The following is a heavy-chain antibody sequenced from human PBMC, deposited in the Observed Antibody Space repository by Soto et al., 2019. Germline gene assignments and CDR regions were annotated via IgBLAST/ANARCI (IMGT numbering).Heavy chain of an antibody. CDR3: VRVRRQGATWYNSYCMDV. V-gene: IGHV1-69*06. D-gene: IGHD1-1*01. J-gene: IGHJ6*02. CDR2: IIPIFGTA. Sequence: SVKVSCKASGGTFSSSSISWVRQAPGQGLEWMGGIIPIFGTANYAQKFQGRLTLTEDTSAETAYMELRSLRSEDTAVYYCVRVRRQGATWYNSYCMDVWGQGTPVTVSS. CDR1: GGTFSSSS.